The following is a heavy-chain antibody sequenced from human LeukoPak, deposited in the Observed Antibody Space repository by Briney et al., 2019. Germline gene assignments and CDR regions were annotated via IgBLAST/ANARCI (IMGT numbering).Heavy chain of an antibody. CDR1: GYTFTGYY. CDR3: ARGASIAVALWYYYYGMDV. D-gene: IGHD6-19*01. V-gene: IGHV1-2*04. CDR2: INPNSGGT. J-gene: IGHJ6*04. Sequence: ASVKVSCKASGYTFTGYYMHWVRQAPGQGLEWMGWINPNSGGTNYAQKFQGWVTMTRDTSISTAYMELSRLRSDDTAVYYCARGASIAVALWYYYYGMDVWGKGTTVTVSS.